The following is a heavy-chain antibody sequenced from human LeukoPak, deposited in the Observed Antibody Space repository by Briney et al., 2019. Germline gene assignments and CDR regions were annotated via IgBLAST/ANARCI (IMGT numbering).Heavy chain of an antibody. CDR3: ETLATNCGGDCFDY. J-gene: IGHJ4*02. D-gene: IGHD2-21*01. CDR1: GFTFSSYW. V-gene: IGHV3-74*01. CDR2: INSDGSST. Sequence: GGSLRLSCAASGFTFSSYWMHWVRQAPGKGLVWVSRINSDGSSTSYADSVKGRFTISRDNAKNMLYLQMNSLRAEDTAVYYCETLATNCGGDCFDYWGQGTLVTVSS.